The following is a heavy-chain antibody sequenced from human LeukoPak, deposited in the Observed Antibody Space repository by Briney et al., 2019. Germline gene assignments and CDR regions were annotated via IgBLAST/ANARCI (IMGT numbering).Heavy chain of an antibody. D-gene: IGHD4-17*01. Sequence: GGSLRLSCAASGFTFNSYGMSWFRQAPGKGLEWVGFIRSKAYGGTTEYAASVKGRFTISRDDSKSIADLQMNSLKTEDTAVYYCVRYGDYGNYFDYWGQGALVTVSS. CDR3: VRYGDYGNYFDY. J-gene: IGHJ4*02. V-gene: IGHV3-49*03. CDR2: IRSKAYGGTT. CDR1: GFTFNSYG.